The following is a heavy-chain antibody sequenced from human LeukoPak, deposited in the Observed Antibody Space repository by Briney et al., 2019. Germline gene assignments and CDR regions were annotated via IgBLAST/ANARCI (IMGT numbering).Heavy chain of an antibody. D-gene: IGHD3-9*01. CDR1: GGSVSSYY. Sequence: TSETLSLTCTVSGGSVSSYYWSWIRQTPEKGLEWIGYMSYSGRTDYGPSLKSRVTISVDTSKNQFSLKLSSVTAADTAVYYCAREFGATYYDILTGYYILGNFDYWGQGTLVTVSS. J-gene: IGHJ4*02. CDR2: MSYSGRT. V-gene: IGHV4-59*02. CDR3: AREFGATYYDILTGYYILGNFDY.